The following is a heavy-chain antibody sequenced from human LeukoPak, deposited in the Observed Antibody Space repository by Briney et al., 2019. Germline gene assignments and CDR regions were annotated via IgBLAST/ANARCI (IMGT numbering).Heavy chain of an antibody. Sequence: ASVKVSCKASGYTFTSYGISWVRQAPGQGLEWMGWISAYNGNTNYAQKFQGRVTMTRDTSTSTVYMELSSLRSEDTAVYYCATTALDYGDYYDDRYYYYGMDVWGQGTTVTVSS. V-gene: IGHV1-18*01. CDR3: ATTALDYGDYYDDRYYYYGMDV. CDR2: ISAYNGNT. J-gene: IGHJ6*02. D-gene: IGHD4-17*01. CDR1: GYTFTSYG.